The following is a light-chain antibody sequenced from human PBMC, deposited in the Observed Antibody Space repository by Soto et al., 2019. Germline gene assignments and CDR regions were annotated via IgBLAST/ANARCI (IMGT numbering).Light chain of an antibody. V-gene: IGKV3-20*01. J-gene: IGKJ1*01. CDR3: QQYGDSPT. CDR2: DAS. CDR1: QSISSNY. Sequence: EIWLTQSPGTLSLSPGERATLSCRASQSISSNYVAWYQQKPGQAPRLLIYDASTRATGIPNRYSGSGSGTDFTLTISRLEPEDFAVFYCQQYGDSPTFGQGTKVDIK.